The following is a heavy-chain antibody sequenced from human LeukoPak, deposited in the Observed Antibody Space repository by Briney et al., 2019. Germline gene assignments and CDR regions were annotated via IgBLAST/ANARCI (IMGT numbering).Heavy chain of an antibody. D-gene: IGHD5-12*01. V-gene: IGHV4-59*11. CDR2: IFYSGTT. J-gene: IGHJ6*02. CDR1: NDSISPLY. Sequence: SETLSLTCTVSNDSISPLYWGWIRQPPGKGLEFIGYIFYSGTTNFNPSLKSRVTLSVDTSKNQFSLKLSSVTAADTAVYYCARVLGGGYAVLKGYGMDVWGQGTTVTVSS. CDR3: ARVLGGGYAVLKGYGMDV.